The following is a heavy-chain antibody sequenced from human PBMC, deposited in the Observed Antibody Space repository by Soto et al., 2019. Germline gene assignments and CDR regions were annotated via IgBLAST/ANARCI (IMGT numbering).Heavy chain of an antibody. J-gene: IGHJ3*02. CDR3: ARGPWGGGESFDI. D-gene: IGHD3-16*01. V-gene: IGHV1-69*12. CDR2: IIPIYGTA. Sequence: QVQLVQSGAEVKKPEYSVKVSCKASGGTCSIEAMSWVRQAPGQVREWMGGIIPIYGTANYAHKFQGRVTITADESTSTAYMELSSLRSEDTDVYYCARGPWGGGESFDIWGQGTMVTVSS. CDR1: GGTCSIEA.